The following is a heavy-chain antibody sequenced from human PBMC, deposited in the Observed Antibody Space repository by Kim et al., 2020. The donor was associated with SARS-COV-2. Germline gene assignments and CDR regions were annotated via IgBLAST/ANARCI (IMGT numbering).Heavy chain of an antibody. CDR2: IGPAGDT. J-gene: IGHJ4*02. D-gene: IGHD3-10*01. CDR1: GFTFSNYD. V-gene: IGHV3-13*01. CDR3: ARGSVRGLITPPFDY. Sequence: GGSLRLSCAASGFTFSNYDMHWVRQATGKRLEWVSAIGPAGDTYYPGSVKGRFTISRENAKNSLYLQMNSLRAGDTAVYYCARGSVRGLITPPFDYWGQGTLVTVSS.